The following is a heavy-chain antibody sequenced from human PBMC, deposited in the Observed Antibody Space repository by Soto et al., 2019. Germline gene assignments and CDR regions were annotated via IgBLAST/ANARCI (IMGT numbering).Heavy chain of an antibody. CDR2: VYYTGNT. V-gene: IGHV4-39*01. J-gene: IGHJ4*02. D-gene: IGHD6-13*01. CDR1: GGSINNNNYY. Sequence: SETLSLTCTVSGGSINNNNYYWGWVRQPPGKGLEWIGNVYYTGNTYYSPSLKSRVITSIATSRNQFSLKLASLTVADTAVYYCASQKLDVPAYFDYWGQGTLVTVSS. CDR3: ASQKLDVPAYFDY.